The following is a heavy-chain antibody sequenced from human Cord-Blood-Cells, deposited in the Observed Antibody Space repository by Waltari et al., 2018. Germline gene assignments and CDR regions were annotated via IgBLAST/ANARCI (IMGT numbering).Heavy chain of an antibody. CDR3: ARAYSNWFDP. CDR2: IYHSGST. V-gene: IGHV4-38-2*02. Sequence: QVQLQESGPGLVKPSETLSLTCTVSGYSISSGYYWGWLRQPPGKGLEWIGSIYHSGSTYYNPSLKSRVTISVDTSKNQFSLKLSSVTAADTAVYYCARAYSNWFDPWGQGTLVTVSS. D-gene: IGHD4-4*01. J-gene: IGHJ5*02. CDR1: GYSISSGYY.